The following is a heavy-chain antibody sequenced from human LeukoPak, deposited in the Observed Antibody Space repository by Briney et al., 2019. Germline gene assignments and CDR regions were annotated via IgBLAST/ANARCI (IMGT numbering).Heavy chain of an antibody. CDR2: IYYSGST. CDR1: VGSTSSRSYY. Sequence: SETLSLTCTVCVGSTSSRSYYWGGIRQPPGKGLEWIGGSIYYSGSTYYNPSLKSRGPISVDKSKNQFSLNLNSVTGADRAVYYCASGRSGATYFDYWGPGILVTVSS. CDR3: ASGRSGATYFDY. V-gene: IGHV4-39*07. D-gene: IGHD3-10*01. J-gene: IGHJ4*02.